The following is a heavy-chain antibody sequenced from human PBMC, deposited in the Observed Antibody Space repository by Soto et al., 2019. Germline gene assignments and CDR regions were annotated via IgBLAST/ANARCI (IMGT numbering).Heavy chain of an antibody. CDR1: GFTFRAYA. V-gene: IGHV3-23*01. CDR3: AKDAVVNDVVWEAFEL. J-gene: IGHJ3*01. Sequence: EVKLLESGGGLVQPGGSLRLSCAASGFTFRAYAMSWVRQAPGKGLEWVSGIVGGGDDIHYAASVRGRFTVSRDNSKNMVFLQMNSPRAENTAIYYCAKDAVVNDVVWEAFELWGQGTQVTVSS. D-gene: IGHD2-8*01. CDR2: IVGGGDDI.